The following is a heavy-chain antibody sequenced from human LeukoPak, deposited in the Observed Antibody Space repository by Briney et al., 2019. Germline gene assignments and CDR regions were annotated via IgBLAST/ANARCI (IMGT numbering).Heavy chain of an antibody. CDR2: ISAQHGQT. CDR3: AGSLGYCTSNVCYLKY. CDR1: GYSENFYG. D-gene: IGHD2-8*01. Sequence: ASVKVSCKTSGYSENFYGITWVRQVAGQGLEWMGWISAQHGQTEYAPNSQDRVTMTTDTYTNTAYMELRSLRSGDTAVYYRAGSLGYCTSNVCYLKYWGQGTLVTVSS. J-gene: IGHJ4*02. V-gene: IGHV1-18*01.